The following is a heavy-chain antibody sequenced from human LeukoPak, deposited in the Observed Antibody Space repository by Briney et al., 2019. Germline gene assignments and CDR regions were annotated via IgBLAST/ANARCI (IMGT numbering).Heavy chain of an antibody. V-gene: IGHV5-51*07. CDR3: ARRAYYYANSGYYSDY. CDR1: GYNLTNYW. CDR2: VYPGDSDT. J-gene: IGHJ4*02. Sequence: GESLKISCKGSGYNLTNYWIGWVHQMPGKGLEWMGIVYPGDSDTKYSPSFQGQVTISADRSINTAYLQWSSLKASDTAMYYCARRAYYYANSGYYSDYWGQGTLVTVSS. D-gene: IGHD3-22*01.